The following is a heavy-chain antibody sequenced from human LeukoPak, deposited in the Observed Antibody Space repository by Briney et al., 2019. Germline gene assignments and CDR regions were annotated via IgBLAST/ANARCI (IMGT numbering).Heavy chain of an antibody. V-gene: IGHV1-2*06. CDR3: ARVGYYESSGYYEY. D-gene: IGHD3-22*01. J-gene: IGHJ4*02. CDR2: INPNSGGT. Sequence: ASVKVFCKASGYIFTDYYMHWVRQAPGQGLEWMGRINPNSGGTNYAQKFQGRVTMTRDTSISTVYMELSRLRSDDTAVYYCARVGYYESSGYYEYWGQGTLVTVSS. CDR1: GYIFTDYY.